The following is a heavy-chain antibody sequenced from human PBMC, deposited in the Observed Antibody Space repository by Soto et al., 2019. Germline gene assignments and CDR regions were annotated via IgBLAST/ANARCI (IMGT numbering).Heavy chain of an antibody. V-gene: IGHV4-31*03. D-gene: IGHD3-9*01. J-gene: IGHJ4*02. CDR1: GGSISSGGYY. CDR3: AGRGYYDILTGFLV. Sequence: SETLSLTCTVSGGSISSGGYYWSWIRQHPGKGLEWIGYIYYSGSTYYNPSLKSRVTISVDTSKNQFSLKLSSVTAADTAVYYCAGRGYYDILTGFLVWGQGTLVTVSS. CDR2: IYYSGST.